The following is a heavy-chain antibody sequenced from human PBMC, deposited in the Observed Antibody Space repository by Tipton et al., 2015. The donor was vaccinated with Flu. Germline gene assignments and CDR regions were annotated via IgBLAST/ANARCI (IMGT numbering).Heavy chain of an antibody. Sequence: SLRLSCAASGFSLSDYWMTWVRQAPGKGLEWVANINEDGSKIYYLDSVKGRFTISRDSAKNSLYLQVNSLRAEDTAVYYCVKTLYSAGSSWGQGTLVTVSS. CDR1: GFSLSDYW. CDR2: INEDGSKI. V-gene: IGHV3-7*01. CDR3: VKTLYSAGSS. J-gene: IGHJ5*02. D-gene: IGHD3-10*01.